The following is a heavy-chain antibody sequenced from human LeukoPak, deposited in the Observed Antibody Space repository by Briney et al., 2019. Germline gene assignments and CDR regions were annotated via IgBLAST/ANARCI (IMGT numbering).Heavy chain of an antibody. Sequence: GWSLSLSCAGSGFTFVKSWMSGVRPARGRGLEGVGRIKSKSYGWTIDHALPVKGRLTISRDNSKNTLYLQMNSLKTEDTAVYYRGAGTRTSDFAYWGQGTLVTVSS. CDR3: GAGTRTSDFAY. CDR1: GFTFVKSW. J-gene: IGHJ4*02. D-gene: IGHD6-13*01. V-gene: IGHV3-15*01. CDR2: IKSKSYGWTI.